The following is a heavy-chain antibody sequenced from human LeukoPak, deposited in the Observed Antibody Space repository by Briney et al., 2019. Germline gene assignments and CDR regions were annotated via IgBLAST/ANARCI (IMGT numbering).Heavy chain of an antibody. V-gene: IGHV3-64D*06. CDR3: VGYSYGHKSPSFDY. Sequence: GGSLRLSCSASGFTFSSYAMRWVRQAPGKGLEYVSAISSNGGSTYYADSVKGRFTISRDNSKNTLYLQMSSLRAEDTAVYYCVGYSYGHKSPSFDYWGQGTLVTVSS. D-gene: IGHD5-18*01. CDR1: GFTFSSYA. J-gene: IGHJ4*02. CDR2: ISSNGGST.